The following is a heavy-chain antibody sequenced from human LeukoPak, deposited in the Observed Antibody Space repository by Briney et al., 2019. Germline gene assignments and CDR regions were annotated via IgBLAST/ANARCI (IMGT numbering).Heavy chain of an antibody. J-gene: IGHJ6*03. CDR1: GGSFSSHA. D-gene: IGHD2-2*01. CDR3: ARGLQYQLLKALGYYYMDV. Sequence: SVKVSCKASGGSFSSHAIAWVRQAPGQGPEWMGGIIPISGTANYAQKFQGRVTITTGESTSTAYMELSSLTSDDTAVYYCARGLQYQLLKALGYYYMDVWGEGTTVTVSS. CDR2: IIPISGTA. V-gene: IGHV1-69*05.